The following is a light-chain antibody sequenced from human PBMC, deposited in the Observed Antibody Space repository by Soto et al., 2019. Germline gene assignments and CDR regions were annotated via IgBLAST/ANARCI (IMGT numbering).Light chain of an antibody. CDR1: SSDVGAYDY. Sequence: QSVLTQPASVSGSPGQSIAISCTGTSSDVGAYDYVSWYQQHPGKAPKVMVFDVNHRPSGVSNRFSGSKSGNTASLTITGLQAEDEADYYCGLYTRSKSVIFGGGTKLTVL. V-gene: IGLV2-14*03. CDR2: DVN. CDR3: GLYTRSKSVI. J-gene: IGLJ2*01.